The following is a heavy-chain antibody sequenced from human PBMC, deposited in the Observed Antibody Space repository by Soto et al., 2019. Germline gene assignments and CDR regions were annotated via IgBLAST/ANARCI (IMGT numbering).Heavy chain of an antibody. D-gene: IGHD1-26*01. V-gene: IGHV3-11*05. Sequence: QVQLVESGGGFVKPGGSLRLSCAASGFIFSDHNMNWIRQAPGKGLEWVSHISTSSSYTNNADSVKGRFTISRDNAKNSLYLHMNSLRAEDTAVYYCAREVGNTADYWGQGTLVTVSS. CDR2: ISTSSSYT. CDR1: GFIFSDHN. J-gene: IGHJ4*02. CDR3: AREVGNTADY.